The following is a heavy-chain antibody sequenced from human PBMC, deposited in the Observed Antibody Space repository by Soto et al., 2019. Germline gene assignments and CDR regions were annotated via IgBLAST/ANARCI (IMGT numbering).Heavy chain of an antibody. Sequence: GGSLRLSCAASGFTFSSYAMSWVRQAPGKGLEWVSAISGSGGSTYYADSVKGRFTISRDNSKNTLYLQMNSLRAEDTAVYYCAKATTYYYDSSAVDYWGQGTLVTVSS. V-gene: IGHV3-23*01. CDR1: GFTFSSYA. D-gene: IGHD3-22*01. CDR3: AKATTYYYDSSAVDY. J-gene: IGHJ4*02. CDR2: ISGSGGST.